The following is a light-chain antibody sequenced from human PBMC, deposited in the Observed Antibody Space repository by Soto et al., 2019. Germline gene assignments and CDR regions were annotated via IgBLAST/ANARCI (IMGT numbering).Light chain of an antibody. CDR3: QQYGSSLWT. J-gene: IGKJ1*01. CDR2: VAS. CDR1: QSVSENY. Sequence: EIVLTQSPGTLSLSPGERATLSCRASQSVSENYLAWYQQKPGQAPRLLIYVASSRAPGIPDRFSGSGSGTDFGLIISSLEPEDFAVYYCQQYGSSLWTFGQGTKVEIK. V-gene: IGKV3-20*01.